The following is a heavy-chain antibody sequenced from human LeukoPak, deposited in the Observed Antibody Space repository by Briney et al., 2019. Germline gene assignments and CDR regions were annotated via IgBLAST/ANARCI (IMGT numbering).Heavy chain of an antibody. Sequence: GGSLRLSCAASGFTLSDYNMNWVRQAPGKGLEWVSSISSSATYIYYADSVKGRFTISRDNAKTSLSLQMNSLRAEDTAVYYCARILVVPAANYYYSYGMDVWGQGTTVTVSS. CDR3: ARILVVPAANYYYSYGMDV. D-gene: IGHD2-2*01. J-gene: IGHJ6*02. CDR1: GFTLSDYN. CDR2: ISSSATYI. V-gene: IGHV3-21*06.